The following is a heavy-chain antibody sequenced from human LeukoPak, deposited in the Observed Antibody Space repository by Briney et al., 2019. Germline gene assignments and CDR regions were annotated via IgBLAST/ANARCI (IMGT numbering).Heavy chain of an antibody. D-gene: IGHD2-15*01. V-gene: IGHV3-33*01. CDR1: GFTFSSYG. Sequence: GGSLRLSCAASGFTFSSYGMHWVRQAPGKGLEWVAVIWYDGSNKYYADSVKGRFTISRDNSKNTLYLQMNSLRAEDTAVYYCARGSSLVAACPFDYWGQGTLVTASS. J-gene: IGHJ4*02. CDR3: ARGSSLVAACPFDY. CDR2: IWYDGSNK.